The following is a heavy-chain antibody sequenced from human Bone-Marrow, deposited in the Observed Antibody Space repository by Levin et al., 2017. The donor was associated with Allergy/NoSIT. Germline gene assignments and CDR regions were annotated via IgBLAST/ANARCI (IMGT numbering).Heavy chain of an antibody. J-gene: IGHJ6*02. Sequence: GSLRFSCSVSGGSINSTSDFWGWIRQPPGKGLEWIGSIYYTGSTYYNPSLKSRVTLFVDTSKNQFSLRLTSVTAADTAVYYCARPFWFGDLPSWYADVWGQGTMVTVSS. CDR1: GGSINSTSDF. D-gene: IGHD3-10*01. V-gene: IGHV4-39*01. CDR3: ARPFWFGDLPSWYADV. CDR2: IYYTGST.